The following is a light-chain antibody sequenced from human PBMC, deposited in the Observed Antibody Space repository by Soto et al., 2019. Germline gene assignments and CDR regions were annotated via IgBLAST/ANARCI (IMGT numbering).Light chain of an antibody. V-gene: IGLV6-57*04. Sequence: NFMLTQPHSVSESPGQTVTISYTRSGGSIANNYVQWYQQRPGSAPTTVIYQDNERPSGVPDRFSGSIDTSSNSASLTISGLRTEDEADYYCHSYDSSAHWVFGGGTQLTVL. J-gene: IGLJ3*02. CDR2: QDN. CDR1: GGSIANNY. CDR3: HSYDSSAHWV.